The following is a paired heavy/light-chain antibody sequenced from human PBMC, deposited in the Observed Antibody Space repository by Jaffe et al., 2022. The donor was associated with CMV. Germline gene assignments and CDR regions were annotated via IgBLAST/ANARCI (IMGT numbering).Light chain of an antibody. CDR3: QSHDSSLTAWV. CDR2: RNN. CDR1: SSNIGAGYD. J-gene: IGLJ3*02. Sequence: QSVLTQPPSVSGAPGQRVTISCTGSSSNIGAGYDVHWYQQVPGTAPKLLIYRNNNRPSGVPDRFSGSKSGTSASLAITGLQVEDEADYYCQSHDSSLTAWVFGGGTKLTVL. V-gene: IGLV1-40*01.
Heavy chain of an antibody. CDR3: ARAVGTDNRFDP. D-gene: IGHD6-13*01. V-gene: IGHV3-48*03. CDR2: ISNTGNTE. Sequence: EAQLVESGGGLVQPGGSLRLSCAASGFSFSSYEMNWVRQAPGKGLEWVSYISNTGNTEYYADSVKGRFTISRDNAKNSLYLQMNSLRAEDTAVYFCARAVGTDNRFDPWGQGTLVTVSS. CDR1: GFSFSSYE. J-gene: IGHJ5*02.